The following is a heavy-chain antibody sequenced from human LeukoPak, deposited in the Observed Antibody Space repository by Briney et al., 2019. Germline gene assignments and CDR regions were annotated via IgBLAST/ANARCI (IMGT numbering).Heavy chain of an antibody. CDR3: ARDHNNGDYSDY. CDR2: ISAYNGNT. J-gene: IGHJ4*02. CDR1: GYTFTSYG. Sequence: ASVKVSCKASGYTFTSYGISWVRQAPGQGLEWMGWISAYNGNTNYAQRLQGRVTMTTDTSTSTAYMELRSLRSDDTAVYYCARDHNNGDYSDYWGQGTLVTVSS. D-gene: IGHD1/OR15-1a*01. V-gene: IGHV1-18*01.